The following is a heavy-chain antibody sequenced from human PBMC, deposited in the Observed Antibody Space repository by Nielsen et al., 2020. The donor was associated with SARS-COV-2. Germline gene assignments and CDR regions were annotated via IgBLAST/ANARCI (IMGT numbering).Heavy chain of an antibody. CDR2: ISYDGSNK. D-gene: IGHD6-13*01. CDR3: AKDLSVVAAAGPSDY. CDR1: GFTFSSYG. J-gene: IGHJ4*02. Sequence: GESLKISCAASGFTFSSYGMHWVRQAPGKGLEWVAVISYDGSNKYYADSVKGRFTISRDNSKNTLYLQMNSLRAEDTAVYYCAKDLSVVAAAGPSDYWGRGTLVTVSS. V-gene: IGHV3-30*18.